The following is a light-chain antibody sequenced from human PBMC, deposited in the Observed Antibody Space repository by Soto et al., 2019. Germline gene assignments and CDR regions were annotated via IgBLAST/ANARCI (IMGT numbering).Light chain of an antibody. J-gene: IGLJ1*01. CDR1: SSDVGGCKF. V-gene: IGLV2-8*01. CDR2: EVS. Sequence: QSALTQPPSASGSPGQSVTISCTGTSSDVGGCKFVSWYQQYPGKAPKLIIYEVSKRPSGVPDRFSGSKSGNTASLTVSGLQAEDEAYYYCSSCAGSNNPYVFGTGTKLTVL. CDR3: SSCAGSNNPYV.